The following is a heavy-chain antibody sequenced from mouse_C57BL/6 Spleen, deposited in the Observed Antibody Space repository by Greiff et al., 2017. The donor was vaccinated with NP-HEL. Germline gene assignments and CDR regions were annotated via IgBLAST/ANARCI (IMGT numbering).Heavy chain of an antibody. V-gene: IGHV1-55*01. J-gene: IGHJ2*01. Sequence: QVQLQQPGAELVKPGASVKMSCKASGYTFTSYWITWVQQRPGQGLEWIGDIYPGSGSTNYNEKFKSKATLTVDTSSSTAYMQLSSLTSEDSAVYYCARGTYYGSSRYFDYWGQGTTLTVSS. D-gene: IGHD1-1*01. CDR1: GYTFTSYW. CDR3: ARGTYYGSSRYFDY. CDR2: IYPGSGST.